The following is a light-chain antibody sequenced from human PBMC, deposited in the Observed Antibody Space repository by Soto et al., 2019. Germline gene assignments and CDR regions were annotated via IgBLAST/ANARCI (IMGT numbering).Light chain of an antibody. V-gene: IGKV1-9*01. Sequence: DIQLTQSPSFLSASVGDRVTITCRASQGISSYLAWYQQKPGKAPKLLISAASTLQSGVPSRFSGSGSGTEFTLATSSLQPEDFATYYCQQLYTYPWTFGQGTKVDIK. CDR3: QQLYTYPWT. CDR2: AAS. J-gene: IGKJ1*01. CDR1: QGISSY.